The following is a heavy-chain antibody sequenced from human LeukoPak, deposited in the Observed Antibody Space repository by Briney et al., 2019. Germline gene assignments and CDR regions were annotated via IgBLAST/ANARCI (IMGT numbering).Heavy chain of an antibody. J-gene: IGHJ4*02. D-gene: IGHD3-3*01. CDR3: ARGARLRITIFGVVLRGFDY. CDR2: ISAYNGNT. V-gene: IGHV1-18*01. Sequence: GASVKVSCKASGYTFTSYGISWVRQAPGQGLEWMGWISAYNGNTNYAQKLQGRVTMTTDTSTSTAYVELRSLRSDDTAVYYCARGARLRITIFGVVLRGFDYWGQGTLVTVFS. CDR1: GYTFTSYG.